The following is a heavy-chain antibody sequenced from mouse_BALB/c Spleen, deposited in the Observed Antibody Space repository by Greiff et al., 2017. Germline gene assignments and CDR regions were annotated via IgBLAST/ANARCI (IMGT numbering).Heavy chain of an antibody. D-gene: IGHD2-4*01. CDR3: ARHGNDYDEVDY. V-gene: IGHV5-12-1*01. CDR1: GFAFSSYD. CDR2: ISSGGGST. Sequence: EVMLVESGGGLVKPGGSLKLSCAASGFAFSSYDMSWVRQTPEKRLEWVAYISSGGGSTYYPDTVKGRFTISRDNAKNTLYLQMSSLKSEDTAMDYCARHGNDYDEVDYWGQGTTLTVSS. J-gene: IGHJ2*01.